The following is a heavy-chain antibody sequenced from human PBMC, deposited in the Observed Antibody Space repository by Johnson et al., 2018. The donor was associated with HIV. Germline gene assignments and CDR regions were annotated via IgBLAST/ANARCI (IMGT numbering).Heavy chain of an antibody. V-gene: IGHV3-66*03. D-gene: IGHD6-19*01. CDR2: IYSGGST. CDR3: ASDGWGSRGWDDAFDI. Sequence: EVQLVESGGGLIQPGGSLRLSCAASGFTVSSNYMSWVRQAPGKGLEWVSVIYSGGSTYYADSVKGRFTISRDNSKNTLYLQMNSLRAEDTAVYYCASDGWGSRGWDDAFDIWGQGTMVTVSS. J-gene: IGHJ3*02. CDR1: GFTVSSNY.